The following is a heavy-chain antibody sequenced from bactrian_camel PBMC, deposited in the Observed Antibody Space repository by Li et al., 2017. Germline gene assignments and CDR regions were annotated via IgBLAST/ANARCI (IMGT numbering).Heavy chain of an antibody. CDR3: AANPYNGCLGRDVTEYRY. D-gene: IGHD3*01. CDR2: SYTGGST. J-gene: IGHJ4*01. Sequence: VESGGGSVQAGGSLRLSCVVSGYAYSDGYCLGWFRQAPGKEREGVALSYTGGSTVYPDPVKGRFTISQDDSKSTLYLQMNSLKPEDTALYYCAANPYNGCLGRDVTEYRYWGQGTQVTVS. V-gene: IGHV3S59*01. CDR1: GYAYSDGYC.